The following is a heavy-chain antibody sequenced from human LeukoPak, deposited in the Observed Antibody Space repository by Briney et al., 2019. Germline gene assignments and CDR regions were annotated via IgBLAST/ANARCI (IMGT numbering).Heavy chain of an antibody. CDR3: ARGNYDGSGYNRRNAFHM. J-gene: IGHJ3*02. V-gene: IGHV1-8*01. Sequence: ASVKVSCKASGYTFTSYDINWVRQATGQGLEWMGWMNPNSGNTAYAQKFQGRVTMTRNTSISTAYMELSSLRSEDTAVYYCARGNYDGSGYNRRNAFHMWGQGTMVTVSS. CDR1: GYTFTSYD. CDR2: MNPNSGNT. D-gene: IGHD3-22*01.